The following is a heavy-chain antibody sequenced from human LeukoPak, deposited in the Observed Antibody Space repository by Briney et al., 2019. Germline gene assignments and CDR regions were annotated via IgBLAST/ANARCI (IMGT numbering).Heavy chain of an antibody. J-gene: IGHJ4*02. CDR1: GGSISSYY. D-gene: IGHD6-19*01. CDR3: ARSSGWGVFDY. CDR2: IYYSGST. Sequence: SETLSLTCTVSGGSISSYYWSWIRQPPGKGLEWIGYIYYSGSTNYKPSLKSRVTISVDTSKNQFSLKLSSVTAADTAVYYCARSSGWGVFDYWGQGTLVTVSS. V-gene: IGHV4-59*01.